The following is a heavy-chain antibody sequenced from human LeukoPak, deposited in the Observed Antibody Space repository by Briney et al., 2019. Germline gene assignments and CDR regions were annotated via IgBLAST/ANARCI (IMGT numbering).Heavy chain of an antibody. CDR1: GGSLTDYY. D-gene: IGHD2-15*01. J-gene: IGHJ4*02. CDR3: ARLGLYCTGGSCYFGDY. CDR2: ISHTGRT. Sequence: SETLSLTCAVYGGSLTDYYWSWVRQPPVKGLEWIGEISHTGRTNYSPPFKSRVTISVDTSKNQFSLKLTSVTAADTAVYYCARLGLYCTGGSCYFGDYWGQGTLVSVS. V-gene: IGHV4-34*01.